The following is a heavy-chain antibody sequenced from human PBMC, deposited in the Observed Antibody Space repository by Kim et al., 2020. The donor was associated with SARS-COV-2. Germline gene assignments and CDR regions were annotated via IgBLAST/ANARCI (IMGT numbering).Heavy chain of an antibody. J-gene: IGHJ4*02. D-gene: IGHD1-26*01. CDR2: IWYDGSNK. CDR3: AREVVGATEGGDD. Sequence: GGSLRLSCAASGFTFSSYGMHWVRQAPGKGLEWVAVIWYDGSNKYYADSVKGRFTISRDNSKNTLYLQMNSLRAEDTAVYYCAREVVGATEGGDDWGQGTLVTVSS. CDR1: GFTFSSYG. V-gene: IGHV3-33*01.